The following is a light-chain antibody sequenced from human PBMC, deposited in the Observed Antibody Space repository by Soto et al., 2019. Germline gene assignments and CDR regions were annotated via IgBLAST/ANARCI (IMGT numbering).Light chain of an antibody. V-gene: IGLV1-40*01. CDR3: QSYDSRLRTSF. Sequence: QSVLTQPPSVSGAPGQRVTISCTGSSSNIGAGYDVPWYQQLPGTAPKLLIYGNRYRPSGVPDRFSGSKSGTSASLAITGLQAEDEADYYCQSYDSRLRTSFFGGGTKLTVL. J-gene: IGLJ2*01. CDR2: GNR. CDR1: SSNIGAGYD.